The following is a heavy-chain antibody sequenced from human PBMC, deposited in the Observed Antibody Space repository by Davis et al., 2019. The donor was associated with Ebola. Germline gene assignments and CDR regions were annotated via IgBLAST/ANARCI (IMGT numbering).Heavy chain of an antibody. CDR3: ARDGPAMGTY. V-gene: IGHV3-23*01. CDR1: GFTFSSYA. D-gene: IGHD5-18*01. CDR2: ISGSGGST. Sequence: GGSLRLSCAASGFTFSSYAMSWVRQAPGKGLEWVSTISGSGGSTYYADSVKGQFTISRDNSKHTLYLQMTSLRDEDTAVYYCARDGPAMGTYWGQGTLVTVSS. J-gene: IGHJ4*02.